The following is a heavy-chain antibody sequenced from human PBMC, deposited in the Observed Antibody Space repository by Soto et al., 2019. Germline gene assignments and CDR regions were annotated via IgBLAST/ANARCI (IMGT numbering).Heavy chain of an antibody. D-gene: IGHD1-1*01. CDR2: IYYSGST. V-gene: IGHV4-39*01. CDR1: GGSISSSSYY. CDR3: ARRGRTGIGWFDP. Sequence: SETLSLTCTVSGGSISSSSYYWDWIRQPPGKGLEWIGSIYYSGSTYYNPSLKSRVTISVDTSKNQFSLKLRSVTAADTAVFYCARRGRTGIGWFDPWGQGTLVTVSS. J-gene: IGHJ5*02.